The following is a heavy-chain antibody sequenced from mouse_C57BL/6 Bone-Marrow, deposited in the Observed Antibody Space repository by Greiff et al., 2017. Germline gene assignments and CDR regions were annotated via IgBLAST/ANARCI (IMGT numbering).Heavy chain of an antibody. V-gene: IGHV5-9*01. CDR3: ASPGPAMAY. CDR2: ISGGGGHT. CDR1: GFTFSSYT. J-gene: IGHJ3*01. Sequence: EVKVEASGGGLVKPGGSLKLSCAASGFTFSSYTMSWVRQTPEKRLEWVATISGGGGHTYYPDSVQGRFTISRDNAKNTLYLQMSSLRSEDTALYYCASPGPAMAYWGQGTLVTGSA.